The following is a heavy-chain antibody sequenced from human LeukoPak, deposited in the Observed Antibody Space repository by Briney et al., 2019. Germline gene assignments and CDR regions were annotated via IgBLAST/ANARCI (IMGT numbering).Heavy chain of an antibody. Sequence: KTSETLSHTCTVSGGSISSSSYYWGWIRQPPGKGLEWIGSIYYSGSTYYNPSLKSRVTISVDPSKNQFSLKLSSVTAADTAVYYCARHSGYSYGYAYYYYYMDVWGKGTTVTVSS. CDR3: ARHSGYSYGYAYYYYYMDV. V-gene: IGHV4-39*01. J-gene: IGHJ6*03. D-gene: IGHD5-18*01. CDR1: GGSISSSSYY. CDR2: IYYSGST.